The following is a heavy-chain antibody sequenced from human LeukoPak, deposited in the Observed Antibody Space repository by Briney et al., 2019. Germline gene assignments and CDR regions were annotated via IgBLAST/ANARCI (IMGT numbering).Heavy chain of an antibody. J-gene: IGHJ4*02. CDR2: INPNSGGT. D-gene: IGHD5-18*01. V-gene: IGHV1-2*02. CDR1: GYTFTGYY. CDR3: ARGPPKIGYTYGCGRGGIDY. Sequence: GASVKVSCKASGYTFTGYYMHWVRQAPGQGLEWMGWINPNSGGTNYAQKFQGRDTMARDTSISTAYMELSRRRSDDTAVYYCARGPPKIGYTYGCGRGGIDYWGQGTLVTVSS.